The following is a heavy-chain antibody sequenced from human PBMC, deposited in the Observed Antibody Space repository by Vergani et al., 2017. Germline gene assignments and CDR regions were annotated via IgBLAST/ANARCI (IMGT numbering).Heavy chain of an antibody. V-gene: IGHV5-51*01. Sequence: EVQLVQSGAEVKKPGESLKISCKGSGYSFTSYWIGWVRQMPGKGLECMGIIYPGDSDTRYSPSFQGQVTISADKSISTAYRQWSSLKASDTAMYYCAKHRGWGLVVVAATPWYYYYGMDVWGQGTTVTVSS. J-gene: IGHJ6*02. D-gene: IGHD2-15*01. CDR1: GYSFTSYW. CDR3: AKHRGWGLVVVAATPWYYYYGMDV. CDR2: IYPGDSDT.